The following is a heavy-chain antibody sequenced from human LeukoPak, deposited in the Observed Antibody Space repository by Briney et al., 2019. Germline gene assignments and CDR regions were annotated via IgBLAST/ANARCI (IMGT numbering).Heavy chain of an antibody. CDR3: AKVTPPNYYGSGSYYGAPDY. J-gene: IGHJ4*02. CDR2: ISDSGGST. Sequence: GGSLRLSCAASGFPFSSYNMNWVRQAPGKGLEWVSAISDSGGSTYYADSVKGRFTISRDNSKNTLYLQMNSLRAQDTAVYYCAKVTPPNYYGSGSYYGAPDYWGQGTLVTVSS. D-gene: IGHD3-10*01. CDR1: GFPFSSYN. V-gene: IGHV3-23*01.